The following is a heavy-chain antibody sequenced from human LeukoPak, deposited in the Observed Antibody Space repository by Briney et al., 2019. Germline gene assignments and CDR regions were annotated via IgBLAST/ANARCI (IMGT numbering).Heavy chain of an antibody. J-gene: IGHJ4*02. CDR2: IRYDGSNK. Sequence: GGSLRLSCAASGFTFSSYGIHWVRQAPGKGLEWVAFIRYDGSNKYYADSVKGRFTISRDNSKNTLYLQMNTLRADDTAVYYCATFAEFDYWGQGTLVTVSS. V-gene: IGHV3-30*02. CDR1: GFTFSSYG. CDR3: ATFAEFDY. D-gene: IGHD3-3*01.